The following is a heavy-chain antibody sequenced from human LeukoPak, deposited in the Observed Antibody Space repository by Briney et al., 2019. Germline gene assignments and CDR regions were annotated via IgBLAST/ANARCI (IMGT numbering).Heavy chain of an antibody. Sequence: GGSLRLSCAASGFTFSSYSMNWVRQAPGKGLEWGSFISSSSAHINYADSVKGRFTISRDNPRNSLYLQMNSLRAEDTAVYYCAKDIGDSYTAIDYWGQGTLVTVSS. J-gene: IGHJ4*02. V-gene: IGHV3-21*01. CDR2: ISSSSAHI. D-gene: IGHD2-21*01. CDR3: AKDIGDSYTAIDY. CDR1: GFTFSSYS.